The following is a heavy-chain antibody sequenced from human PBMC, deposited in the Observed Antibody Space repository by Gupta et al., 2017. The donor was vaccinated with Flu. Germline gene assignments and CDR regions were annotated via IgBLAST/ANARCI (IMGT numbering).Heavy chain of an antibody. CDR2: ISWNSGTI. V-gene: IGHV3-9*01. D-gene: IGHD6-13*01. Sequence: RQAPGKGLEWVPSISWNSGTIAYADSVKGRFTISRDNAKNSLYLQMNSLRAEDTALYFCAKDSLSSSWALFDYWGQGTLVTVSS. CDR3: AKDSLSSSWALFDY. J-gene: IGHJ4*02.